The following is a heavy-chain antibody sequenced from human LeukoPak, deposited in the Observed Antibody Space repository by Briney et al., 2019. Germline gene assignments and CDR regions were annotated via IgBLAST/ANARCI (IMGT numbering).Heavy chain of an antibody. V-gene: IGHV7-4-1*02. D-gene: IGHD3-9*01. CDR3: ARGYFDWLFSLGFDY. CDR2: INTNTGNP. J-gene: IGHJ4*02. Sequence: ASVKVSCKASGYTFTSYAMNWVRQAPGQGLEWMGWINTNTGNPTYAQGFTGRFVFSLDTSVSTAYLQISSLKAEDTAVYYCARGYFDWLFSLGFDYWGQGTLVTVSS. CDR1: GYTFTSYA.